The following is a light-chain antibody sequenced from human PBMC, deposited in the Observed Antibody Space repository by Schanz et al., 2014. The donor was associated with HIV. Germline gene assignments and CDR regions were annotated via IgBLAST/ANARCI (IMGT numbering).Light chain of an antibody. J-gene: IGLJ2*01. CDR2: DVT. CDR1: NSDIGGHDY. CDR3: YSYAGSSTFGDVV. Sequence: QSVLTQPPSLSGAPGQRVTVSCTGTNSDIGGHDYVSWYQQHPDKAPKLLIYDVTHRPSGVSNRFSGSKSGNTASLTISGLQAEDEADYYCYSYAGSSTFGDVVFGGGTKLTVL. V-gene: IGLV2-14*03.